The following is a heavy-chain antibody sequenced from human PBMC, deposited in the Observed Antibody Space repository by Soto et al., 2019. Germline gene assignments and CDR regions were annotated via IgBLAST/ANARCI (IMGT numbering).Heavy chain of an antibody. Sequence: SETLSLTCAVSGGSISSSNWCSWVRQPPGKGLEWIGEIYHSGSTNYNPSLKSRVTISVDKSKNQFSLKLSSVTAADTAVYYCAREVGAITGTTGGRFDPWGQGTLVTVSS. CDR2: IYHSGST. CDR3: AREVGAITGTTGGRFDP. D-gene: IGHD1-7*01. V-gene: IGHV4-4*02. J-gene: IGHJ5*02. CDR1: GGSISSSNW.